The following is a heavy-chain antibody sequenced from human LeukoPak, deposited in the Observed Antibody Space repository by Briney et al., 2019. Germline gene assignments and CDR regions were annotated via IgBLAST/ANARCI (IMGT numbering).Heavy chain of an antibody. CDR2: IYSGGST. J-gene: IGHJ3*02. Sequence: GGSLRLSCAASGFTVSSNYMSWVRQAPGKGLEWVSVIYSGGSTYYADSVKGRFTISRDNSKNTLYLQMNSLRAEDTAVYYCASSASGLPWQDAFDIWGQGTMVTVSS. CDR1: GFTVSSNY. D-gene: IGHD2-21*02. V-gene: IGHV3-53*01. CDR3: ASSASGLPWQDAFDI.